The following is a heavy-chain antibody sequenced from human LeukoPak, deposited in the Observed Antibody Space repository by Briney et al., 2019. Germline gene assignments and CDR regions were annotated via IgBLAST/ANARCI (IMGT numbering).Heavy chain of an antibody. V-gene: IGHV4-59*01. CDR3: ARDRGDP. Sequence: SETLSLTCTVSGGSITICYWSWVRQPPGKGLEWIGYIYYSGSTNYNTSLKSRVTISVDTSKNQFSLKLSSGTAADTAVYYCARDRGDPWGQGILVTISS. CDR1: GGSITICY. CDR2: IYYSGST. J-gene: IGHJ5*02.